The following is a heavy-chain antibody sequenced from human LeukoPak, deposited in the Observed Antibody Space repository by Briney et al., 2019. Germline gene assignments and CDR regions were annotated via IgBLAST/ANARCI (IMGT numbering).Heavy chain of an antibody. CDR2: IGTAGDT. J-gene: IGHJ4*02. V-gene: IGHV3-13*01. CDR3: ASLPSPPVGYGDYRGRDY. D-gene: IGHD4-17*01. Sequence: PGGSLRLSCAASGFTFSSYDMHWVRQATGKGLEWVSAIGTAGDTYYPGSVKGRFTISRENAKNSLYLQMNSLRAGDTAVYYCASLPSPPVGYGDYRGRDYWGQGTLVTVSS. CDR1: GFTFSSYD.